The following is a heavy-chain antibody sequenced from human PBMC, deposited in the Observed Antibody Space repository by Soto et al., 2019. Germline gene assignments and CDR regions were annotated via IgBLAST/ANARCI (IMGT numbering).Heavy chain of an antibody. J-gene: IGHJ4*02. Sequence: QVQLVESGGGVVQPGRSLRLSCAASGFTFSSYGMHWVRQARGKGLEWVAVIWYDGSNKYYADSVKGRFTISRDNSKNTLYLQMNSLRAEDTAVYYCARGPSYCSSTSCYFSYWGQGTLVTVSS. CDR3: ARGPSYCSSTSCYFSY. D-gene: IGHD2-2*01. V-gene: IGHV3-33*01. CDR1: GFTFSSYG. CDR2: IWYDGSNK.